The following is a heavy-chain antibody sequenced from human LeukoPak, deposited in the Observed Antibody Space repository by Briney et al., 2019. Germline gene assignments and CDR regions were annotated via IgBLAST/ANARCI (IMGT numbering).Heavy chain of an antibody. Sequence: KPGGSLRLSCAASGFTFSSYSMNWVRQAPGRGLEWVSSISSSSRHKYYADSVKGRFTISRDKAKNSLYLQMNSLRAEDTAVYYCVRDPDTVTTAFFVYWGQGTLVTVSS. J-gene: IGHJ4*02. D-gene: IGHD4-11*01. CDR2: ISSSSRHK. V-gene: IGHV3-21*01. CDR1: GFTFSSYS. CDR3: VRDPDTVTTAFFVY.